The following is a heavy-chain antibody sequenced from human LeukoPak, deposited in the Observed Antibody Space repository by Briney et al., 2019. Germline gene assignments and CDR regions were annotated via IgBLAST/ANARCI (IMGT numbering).Heavy chain of an antibody. CDR1: GYSITSGYY. D-gene: IGHD5-18*01. V-gene: IGHV4-61*05. CDR2: IYYSGST. CDR3: ARGGYSYGRRFDP. Sequence: PSETLSLTCTVSGYSITSGYYWGWIRQPPGKGLEWIGYIYYSGSTNYNPSLKSRVTISVKTSKNQFSLKLSSVTAADTAVYYCARGGYSYGRRFDPWGQGTLVTVSS. J-gene: IGHJ5*02.